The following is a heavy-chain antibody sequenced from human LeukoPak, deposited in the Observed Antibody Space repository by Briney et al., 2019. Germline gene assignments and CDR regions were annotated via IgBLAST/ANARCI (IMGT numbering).Heavy chain of an antibody. D-gene: IGHD5-12*01. CDR2: INIGGTNT. CDR3: AAPGYDFDY. V-gene: IGHV3-11*01. Sequence: GGSLRLSCAASGFTFNDYYMSWIRQAPGKGLEWLSYINIGGTNTHYADSVKGRFTISRDNAKNSLYLQMNSLRAEDTAVYYCAAPGYDFDYWGQGTLVTVSS. J-gene: IGHJ4*02. CDR1: GFTFNDYY.